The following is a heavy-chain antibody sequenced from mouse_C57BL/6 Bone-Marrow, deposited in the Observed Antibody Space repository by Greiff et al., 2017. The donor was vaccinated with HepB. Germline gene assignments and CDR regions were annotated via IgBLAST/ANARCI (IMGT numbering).Heavy chain of an antibody. CDR1: GYTFTDYE. V-gene: IGHV1-15*01. Sequence: QVQLQQSGAELVRPGASVTLSCKASGYTFTDYEMHWVKQTPVHGLEWIGAIDPETGVTAYNQKFKGKAILTADKTSSTAYMGLRSLTSEDSAVYYCTRRGWLLLFDYWGQGTTLTVSS. D-gene: IGHD2-3*01. J-gene: IGHJ2*01. CDR2: IDPETGVT. CDR3: TRRGWLLLFDY.